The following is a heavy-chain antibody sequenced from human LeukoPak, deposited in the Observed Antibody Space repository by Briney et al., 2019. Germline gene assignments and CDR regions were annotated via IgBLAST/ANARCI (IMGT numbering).Heavy chain of an antibody. J-gene: IGHJ6*03. CDR3: ARGVDIAVVPAATRGPRWYMDV. CDR1: GFTFSSYS. V-gene: IGHV3-21*01. CDR2: ISSSSSYI. D-gene: IGHD2-2*03. Sequence: PGGSLKLSCAASGFTFSSYSMNWVRQAPGKRLEWVSSISSSSSYIYYADSVKGRFTISRDNAKNSLYLQMNSLRAEDTAVYYCARGVDIAVVPAATRGPRWYMDVWGKGTTVTVSS.